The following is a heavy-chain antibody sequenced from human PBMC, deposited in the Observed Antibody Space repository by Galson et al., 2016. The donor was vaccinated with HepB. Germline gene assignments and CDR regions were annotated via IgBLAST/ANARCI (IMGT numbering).Heavy chain of an antibody. CDR2: ITSSSSYI. D-gene: IGHD4-17*01. V-gene: IGHV3-21*01. Sequence: SLRLSCAASGFTFSTYSMNWVRQAPGKGLEWVSSITSSSSYIFYVDSVKGRFTISRDNAKKSLFLQMNSLRAEDTAVYYCARGRSWTVTGGLDVWGNGTTVIVSA. CDR3: ARGRSWTVTGGLDV. J-gene: IGHJ6*04. CDR1: GFTFSTYS.